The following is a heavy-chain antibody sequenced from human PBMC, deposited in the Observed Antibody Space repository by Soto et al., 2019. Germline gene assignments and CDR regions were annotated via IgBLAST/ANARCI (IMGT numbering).Heavy chain of an antibody. J-gene: IGHJ4*02. V-gene: IGHV3-74*01. Sequence: EVQLVESGGGLVQPGGPLRLSCAASGFAFSSEWMHWVRQAPGKGLVWVSRIDPYDTGITYAASVKGRFTISRDNANNTLYLQMNSLRAEDTAVYYCTSDTFGARDSWGQGTLVTVSS. CDR2: IDPYDTGI. D-gene: IGHD2-15*01. CDR3: TSDTFGARDS. CDR1: GFAFSSEW.